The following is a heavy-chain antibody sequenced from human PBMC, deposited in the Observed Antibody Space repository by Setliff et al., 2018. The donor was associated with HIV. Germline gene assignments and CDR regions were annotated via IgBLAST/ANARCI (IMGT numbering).Heavy chain of an antibody. J-gene: IGHJ1*01. Sequence: ASVKVSCKASGYTFTSYYIHWVRQAPGQGLEWMGRINPSGGSTSYAQKFQGRVTMTRDTSISTAYMEVSRLRPDDTAVYYCARNHQPGSPLAEGCFQHWGQGTLVTVSS. CDR2: INPSGGST. V-gene: IGHV1-46*01. CDR3: ARNHQPGSPLAEGCFQH. CDR1: GYTFTSYY. D-gene: IGHD6-25*01.